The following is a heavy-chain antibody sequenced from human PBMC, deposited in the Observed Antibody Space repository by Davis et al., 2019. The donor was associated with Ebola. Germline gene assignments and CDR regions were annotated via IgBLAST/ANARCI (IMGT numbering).Heavy chain of an antibody. CDR2: IYYSGST. Sequence: SETLSLTCTVSGGSVSSGSYYWSWIRQPPGKGLEWIGYIYYSGSTNYNPSLKSRVTISVDTSKNQFSLKLSSVTAADTAVYYCARNNYDFWSGYYTSNWFNPWGQGTLVTVSS. V-gene: IGHV4-61*01. CDR3: ARNNYDFWSGYYTSNWFNP. D-gene: IGHD3-3*01. J-gene: IGHJ5*02. CDR1: GGSVSSGSYY.